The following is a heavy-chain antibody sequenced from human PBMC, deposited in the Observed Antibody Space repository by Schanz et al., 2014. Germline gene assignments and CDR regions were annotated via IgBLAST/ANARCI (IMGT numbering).Heavy chain of an antibody. J-gene: IGHJ4*02. V-gene: IGHV3-30*04. CDR3: AKYGTGKGVSFEY. Sequence: QVQLVESGGGVVQPGRSLRLSCAASGFSFSTYAMHWVRQAPGKGLRCVAVISGNGGEKYYADSVKGRFTISRDNAKNSLYLQMNSLTAEDTAVYYCAKYGTGKGVSFEYWGQGTLVTVSS. D-gene: IGHD1-26*01. CDR1: GFSFSTYA. CDR2: ISGNGGEK.